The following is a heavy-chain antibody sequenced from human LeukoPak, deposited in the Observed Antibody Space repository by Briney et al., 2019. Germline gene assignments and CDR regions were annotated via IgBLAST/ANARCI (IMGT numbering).Heavy chain of an antibody. CDR3: ARDRIIYGDYGDAFDI. J-gene: IGHJ3*02. CDR1: GFTFSRYS. Sequence: GGSLRLPCAASGFTFSRYSMNWVRQAPGRGLEWVSSISSSSSYIYYADSLKGRFTISRDNAKNSLYLQMNSLRAEDTAVYFCARDRIIYGDYGDAFDIWGQGTMVTVSS. D-gene: IGHD4-17*01. CDR2: ISSSSSYI. V-gene: IGHV3-21*01.